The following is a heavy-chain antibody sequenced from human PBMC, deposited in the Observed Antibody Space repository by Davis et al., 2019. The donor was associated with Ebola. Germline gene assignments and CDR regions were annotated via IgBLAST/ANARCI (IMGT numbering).Heavy chain of an antibody. CDR1: GFTVSSNY. CDR2: IYSGGST. V-gene: IGHV3-53*01. J-gene: IGHJ1*01. Sequence: GESLKISCAASGFTVSSNYMSWVRQAPGKGLEWVSVIYSGGSTYYADSVKGRFAISRDNSKNTLYLQMNSLRAEDTAVYYCARHPLFQHWGQGTLVTVSS. CDR3: ARHPLFQH.